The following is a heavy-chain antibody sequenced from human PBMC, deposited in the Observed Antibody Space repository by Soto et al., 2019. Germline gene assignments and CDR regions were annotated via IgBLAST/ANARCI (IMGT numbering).Heavy chain of an antibody. J-gene: IGHJ4*02. D-gene: IGHD2-8*02. CDR2: INTDGSNT. V-gene: IGHV3-74*01. Sequence: PGGSLRLSCAASGLTFNRYWMHWVRHAPGKGLVWVSHINTDGSNTNYADSVKGRFTISRDNAKNIMYLQMSSLRAEDTAVYYCARDERGVLGSDPDYWGQGTLVTVSS. CDR3: ARDERGVLGSDPDY. CDR1: GLTFNRYW.